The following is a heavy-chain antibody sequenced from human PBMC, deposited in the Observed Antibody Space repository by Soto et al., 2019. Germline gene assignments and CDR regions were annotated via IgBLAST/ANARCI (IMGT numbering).Heavy chain of an antibody. CDR3: ARVGVTMIRGADY. J-gene: IGHJ4*02. V-gene: IGHV4-61*01. CDR2: IYYSGST. Sequence: PSETLSLTCSVSGGSVNSGNYYWSWIRQPPGKGLEWIGYIYYSGSTNYNPSLKSRVTISLDTSKNQFSLSLNSVTAADTAVYYCARVGVTMIRGADYSGQGTLVIVSS. D-gene: IGHD3-10*01. CDR1: GGSVNSGNYY.